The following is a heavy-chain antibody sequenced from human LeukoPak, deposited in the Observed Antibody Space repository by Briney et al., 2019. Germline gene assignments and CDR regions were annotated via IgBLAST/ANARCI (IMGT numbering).Heavy chain of an antibody. V-gene: IGHV4-34*01. CDR2: INHSGST. D-gene: IGHD7-27*01. CDR1: GGSFSGYY. J-gene: IGHJ3*02. Sequence: SETLSLTCAVYGGSFSGYYWSWIRQPPGKGLEWIGEINHSGSTNYNPSLKSRVTISVDTPKNQFSLKLSSVTAADTAVYYCARQSVTGDPDAFDIWGQGTMVTVSS. CDR3: ARQSVTGDPDAFDI.